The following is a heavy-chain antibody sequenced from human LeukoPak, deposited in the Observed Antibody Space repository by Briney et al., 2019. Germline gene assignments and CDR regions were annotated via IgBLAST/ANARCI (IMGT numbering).Heavy chain of an antibody. V-gene: IGHV3-23*01. D-gene: IGHD3-10*01. CDR2: ISGSGGST. Sequence: GGSLRLSCAASGFTFSSYAMSWVRQAPGKGLEWVSAISGSGGSTYYADSVKGRFTISRDNSKNTLYLQMNSLRAEDTAVYYCAKDRYIWFGELYYYYYGMDVWGQGTTVTVSS. J-gene: IGHJ6*02. CDR3: AKDRYIWFGELYYYYYGMDV. CDR1: GFTFSSYA.